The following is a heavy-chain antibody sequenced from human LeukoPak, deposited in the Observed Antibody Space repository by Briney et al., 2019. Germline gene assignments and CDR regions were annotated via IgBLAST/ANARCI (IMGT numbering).Heavy chain of an antibody. CDR2: IHESGRV. V-gene: IGHV4-59*01. CDR3: ARMDDTYCGGNWCTFRTFDY. J-gene: IGHJ4*02. CDR1: GGYMRNSY. Sequence: PSETLSLTCTVSGGYMRNSYWSWIRQPPGKGLERIGYIHESGRVSYNPSLKSRVSISLDTSNERFSLKVNSVTAADTAVYYCARMDDTYCGGNWCTFRTFDYWGQGILVIASS. D-gene: IGHD2-21*01.